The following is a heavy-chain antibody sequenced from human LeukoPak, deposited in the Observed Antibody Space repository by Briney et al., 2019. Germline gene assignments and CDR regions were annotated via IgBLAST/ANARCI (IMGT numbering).Heavy chain of an antibody. V-gene: IGHV4-59*12. CDR3: ARDLGFYSSGGGGFDY. CDR1: GGSISSYY. Sequence: SETLSLTCTVSGGSISSYYWSWIRQPPGKGLEWIGYIYYSGSTNYNPSLKSRVTISVDTSKNQFSLKLSSVTAADTAVYYCARDLGFYSSGGGGFDYWGQGTLVTVSS. CDR2: IYYSGST. D-gene: IGHD6-19*01. J-gene: IGHJ4*02.